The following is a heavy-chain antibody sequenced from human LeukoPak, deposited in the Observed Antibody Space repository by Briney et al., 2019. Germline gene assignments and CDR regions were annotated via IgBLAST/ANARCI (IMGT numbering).Heavy chain of an antibody. D-gene: IGHD2-15*01. V-gene: IGHV1-18*01. J-gene: IGHJ5*02. CDR1: GYTFTSYG. CDR2: ISAYIGNT. Sequence: ASVKVSCKASGYTFTSYGISWVRQAPGQGLEWMGWISAYIGNTNYAQKLQGRVTMTTDTSTSTAYMELRSLRSDDTAVYYCARVLGYCSGGSCYNWFDPWGQGTLVTVSS. CDR3: ARVLGYCSGGSCYNWFDP.